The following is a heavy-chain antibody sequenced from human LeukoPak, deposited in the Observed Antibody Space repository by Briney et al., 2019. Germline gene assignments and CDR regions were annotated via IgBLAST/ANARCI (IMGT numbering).Heavy chain of an antibody. CDR3: AREVVAAKNYYYYYMDV. V-gene: IGHV3-53*01. J-gene: IGHJ6*03. Sequence: GGSLRLSCAASGFSVSSSYMSWVRQAPGKGLEWVSVIYSGGSTYYADSVKGRFTISRDNSKNTLYLQMNSLRAEDTAVYYCAREVVAAKNYYYYYMDVWGKGTTVTISS. CDR1: GFSVSSSY. D-gene: IGHD2-15*01. CDR2: IYSGGST.